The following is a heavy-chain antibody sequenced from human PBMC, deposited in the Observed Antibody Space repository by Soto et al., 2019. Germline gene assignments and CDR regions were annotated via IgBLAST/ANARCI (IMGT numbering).Heavy chain of an antibody. Sequence: ASVKVSCKASGYTFTSYAMHWVRQAPGQRLEWMGRINAGNGNTKYSQKIQGRVTINRDTSASTAYMERSGLRSEDTVVYYCAREQQGVGGWFDPGGQETLVTVPS. CDR2: INAGNGNT. J-gene: IGHJ5*02. V-gene: IGHV1-3*01. D-gene: IGHD6-13*01. CDR1: GYTFTSYA. CDR3: AREQQGVGGWFDP.